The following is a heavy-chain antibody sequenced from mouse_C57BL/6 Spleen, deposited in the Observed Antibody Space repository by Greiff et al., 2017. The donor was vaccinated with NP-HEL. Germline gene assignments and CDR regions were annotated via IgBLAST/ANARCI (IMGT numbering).Heavy chain of an antibody. J-gene: IGHJ3*01. Sequence: EVMLVESGGGLVQPGGSLSLSCAASGFTFTDYYMSWVRQPPGKALEWLGFIRNKANGYTTEYSASVKGRFTISRDNSQSILYLQMNALRAEASATYYCASPNWDGAWFAYWGLGTLVTVSA. CDR2: IRNKANGYTT. V-gene: IGHV7-3*01. CDR3: ASPNWDGAWFAY. CDR1: GFTFTDYY. D-gene: IGHD4-1*01.